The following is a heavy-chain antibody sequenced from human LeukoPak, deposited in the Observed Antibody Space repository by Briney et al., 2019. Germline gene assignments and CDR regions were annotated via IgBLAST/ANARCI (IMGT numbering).Heavy chain of an antibody. J-gene: IGHJ6*03. Sequence: ASVKVSCKASGYTFTSYDINWVRQATGQGLEWMGWMNPNSGNTGYAQKFQGRVTMTRNTSISTAYMELSSLRSEDTAVYYCGTTDYVWGSYRYGGRVYYYYYMDVWGKGTTVTISS. CDR2: MNPNSGNT. CDR1: GYTFTSYD. D-gene: IGHD3-16*02. CDR3: GTTDYVWGSYRYGGRVYYYYYMDV. V-gene: IGHV1-8*01.